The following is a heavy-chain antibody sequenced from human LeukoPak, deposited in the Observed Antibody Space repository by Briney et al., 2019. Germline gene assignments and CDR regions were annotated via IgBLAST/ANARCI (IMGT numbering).Heavy chain of an antibody. CDR1: GYTFTDYY. V-gene: IGHV1-2*02. CDR3: ALTQGYCTSTSCSRSFDY. Sequence: ASVKVPCKASGYTFTDYYMHWVRQAPGQGLEWMGWINPNGGGTNYAQEFQGRVTMTRDTSISTAYMDLSRLRSDDTAVYYCALTQGYCTSTSCSRSFDYWGQGTLVTVSS. J-gene: IGHJ4*02. CDR2: INPNGGGT. D-gene: IGHD2-2*01.